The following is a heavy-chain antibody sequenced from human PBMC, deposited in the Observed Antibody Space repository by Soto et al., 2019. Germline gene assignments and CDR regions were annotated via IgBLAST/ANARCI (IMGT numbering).Heavy chain of an antibody. V-gene: IGHV4-31*03. CDR1: GGSISSGGYY. CDR3: ARNTVNDAFDI. J-gene: IGHJ3*02. D-gene: IGHD4-17*01. Sequence: QVQLQESGPGLVKPSQTLSLTCTVSGGSISSGGYYWSWIRQHPGKGLEWIGYIDYSGSTYYNPSLKNRVTISVDTSKNQFSLKLSSVTAADTAVYYCARNTVNDAFDIWGQGTMVTVSS. CDR2: IDYSGST.